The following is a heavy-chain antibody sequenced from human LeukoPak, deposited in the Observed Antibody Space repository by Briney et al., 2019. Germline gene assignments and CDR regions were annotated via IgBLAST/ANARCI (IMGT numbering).Heavy chain of an antibody. V-gene: IGHV3-21*01. J-gene: IGHJ4*02. CDR1: GFTFSSYS. D-gene: IGHD4-17*01. CDR3: ARDLGDYVPLVDY. CDR2: ISSSSSYI. Sequence: GSLRLSCAASGFTFSSYSMNWVRQAPGKGLEWVSSISSSSSYIYYADSVKGRFTISRDNAKSSLYLQMNSLRAEDTAVYYCARDLGDYVPLVDYWGQGTLVTVSS.